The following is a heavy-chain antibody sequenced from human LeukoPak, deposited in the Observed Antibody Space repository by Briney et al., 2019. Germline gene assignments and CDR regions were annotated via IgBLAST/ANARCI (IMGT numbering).Heavy chain of an antibody. CDR2: MYHSGST. CDR1: GGSISSSSYY. D-gene: IGHD3-22*01. V-gene: IGHV4-39*01. Sequence: SETLSLTCTVSGGSISSSSYYWGWIRQPPGKGLEWIVSMYHSGSTYYSPSLKSRVTISADMSKNQFSLKLSSVTAADTAVYYCARIPIVVVPGFFDYWGQGTLVTVSS. CDR3: ARIPIVVVPGFFDY. J-gene: IGHJ4*02.